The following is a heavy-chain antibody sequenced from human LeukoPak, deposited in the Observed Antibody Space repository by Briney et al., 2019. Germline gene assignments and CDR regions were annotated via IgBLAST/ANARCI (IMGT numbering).Heavy chain of an antibody. D-gene: IGHD6-6*01. J-gene: IGHJ6*03. CDR1: GFTFSSYG. V-gene: IGHV3-30*18. CDR2: ISYDGSNK. CDR3: AKVGSSSGGWDYYYYYYMDV. Sequence: PGGSLRLSCAASGFTFSSYGMHWVRQAPGKGLEWVAIISYDGSNKYYADSVRGRFTISRDNSKNTLYLQMNSLRAEDTAVYYCAKVGSSSGGWDYYYYYYMDVWGKGTTVTVSS.